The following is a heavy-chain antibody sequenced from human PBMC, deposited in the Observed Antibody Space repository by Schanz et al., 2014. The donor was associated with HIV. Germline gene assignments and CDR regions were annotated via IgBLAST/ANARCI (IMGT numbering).Heavy chain of an antibody. CDR1: GFTFSSYS. V-gene: IGHV3-48*02. D-gene: IGHD3-22*01. J-gene: IGHJ4*02. CDR2: ISSSSTTI. Sequence: DVQLVESGGGLVQPGGSLRLSCAVSGFTFSSYSMNWVRQAPGKGLEWVSYISSSSTTIYYADSVKGRFTISRDNAKNSLYLQMNSLRDEDTAVYYCARGATTYSSGYYCPDYWGQGTLVTVSS. CDR3: ARGATTYSSGYYCPDY.